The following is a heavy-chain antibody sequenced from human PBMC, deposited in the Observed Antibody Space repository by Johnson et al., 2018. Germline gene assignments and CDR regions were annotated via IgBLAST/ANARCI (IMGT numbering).Heavy chain of an antibody. CDR1: GFIVSSNY. CDR2: IYSGGSI. J-gene: IGHJ4*02. D-gene: IGHD3-22*01. CDR3: TFDDSSVYYSR. Sequence: VQLVESGGGLVQPGGSLRLSCAASGFIVSSNYMSWVRQAPGKGLEWVSVIYSGGSIYYADSVKGRFTISRDNSKNTLYLQMNSLRAEDTAVYYCTFDDSSVYYSRWGQGTLVTVSS. V-gene: IGHV3-66*02.